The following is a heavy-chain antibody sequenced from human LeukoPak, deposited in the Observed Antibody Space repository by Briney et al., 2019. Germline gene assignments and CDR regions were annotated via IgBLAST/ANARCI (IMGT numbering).Heavy chain of an antibody. CDR1: GGSINSTDYY. Sequence: SETLSLTCTVSGGSINSTDYYWTWVRQHPGKGLEWIGYIYFSGSTYYNPSLKSRVTISVDTSKSQFSLKVNSVTAADMAVYYCARVGGTNYYYYGMDVWGQGTTVTVSS. V-gene: IGHV4-31*03. J-gene: IGHJ6*02. CDR2: IYFSGST. D-gene: IGHD3-10*01. CDR3: ARVGGTNYYYYGMDV.